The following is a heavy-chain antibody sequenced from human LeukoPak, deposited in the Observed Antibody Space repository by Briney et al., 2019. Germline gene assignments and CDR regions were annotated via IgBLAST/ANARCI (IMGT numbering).Heavy chain of an antibody. D-gene: IGHD3-16*01. Sequence: GGSLRLSCATSGFTFNSYAMNWVRQAPGKGLEWVSIISGNGINTYYADSVKGRITISRDDSKNTLYLQMNSLRTEDTAIYYCARGVSDWGQGTLVTVAS. CDR2: ISGNGINT. J-gene: IGHJ4*02. CDR1: GFTFNSYA. V-gene: IGHV3-23*01. CDR3: ARGVSD.